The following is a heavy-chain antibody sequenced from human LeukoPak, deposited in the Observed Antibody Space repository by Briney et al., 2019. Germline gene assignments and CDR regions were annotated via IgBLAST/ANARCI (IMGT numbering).Heavy chain of an antibody. V-gene: IGHV4-59*01. CDR2: IYYSGST. D-gene: IGHD2-8*01. CDR3: ARGYCTNAVCSLGPTQA. Sequence: PSETLSLTCTVSGGSISSYYWSWLRQPPGKGLEWIGYIYYSGSTNYNPSLKSRVTISVDTSENQFSLKLSSVTAADTAVYYCARGYCTNAVCSLGPTQAWGQGTLVTVSS. CDR1: GGSISSYY. J-gene: IGHJ4*02.